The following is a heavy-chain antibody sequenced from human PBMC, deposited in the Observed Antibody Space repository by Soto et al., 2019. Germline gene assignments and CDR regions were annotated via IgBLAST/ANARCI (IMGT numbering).Heavy chain of an antibody. J-gene: IGHJ4*02. V-gene: IGHV4-4*02. CDR2: IYHSGST. Sequence: SETLSLTCAVSGGSISSNNWWNGFRQPPGKGLEWIGEIYHSGSTNYNPSLKSRVTISVDKSKNQFSLKLSSVTAADTAVYYCARKDYFDTTLDYWGQGTLVTVSS. CDR1: GGSISSNNW. CDR3: ARKDYFDTTLDY. D-gene: IGHD3-22*01.